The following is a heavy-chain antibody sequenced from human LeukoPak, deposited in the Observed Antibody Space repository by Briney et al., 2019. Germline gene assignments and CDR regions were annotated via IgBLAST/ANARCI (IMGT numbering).Heavy chain of an antibody. D-gene: IGHD2-2*01. V-gene: IGHV3-64*02. CDR1: GFTFSSYA. Sequence: PGGSLRLSCAASGFTFSSYAMHWVRQAPGKGREYVSGISRNGGSTYYADSVKGRFTIYRDNSKNTVYVKMNRLRDEDTAVYYCAKDAPVNIVVVPAANSWGQGTLVTVSS. CDR3: AKDAPVNIVVVPAANS. J-gene: IGHJ4*02. CDR2: ISRNGGST.